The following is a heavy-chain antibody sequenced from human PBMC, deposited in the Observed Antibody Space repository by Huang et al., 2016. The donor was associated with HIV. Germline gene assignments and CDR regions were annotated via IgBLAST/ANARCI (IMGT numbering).Heavy chain of an antibody. V-gene: IGHV3-30*02. D-gene: IGHD6-13*01. CDR1: GFPFSAYG. Sequence: QVRLVESGGGVVQPGASLTLSCSASGFPFSAYGMDWVRQGPVKGLCWVSFIRYDGNNDYLIGSVKGRFTISGDNSNNTLYLRMNSLRPEDTAVYYCVKERGSSRARSSFDFWGQGTSVSVSS. J-gene: IGHJ3*01. CDR2: IRYDGNND. CDR3: VKERGSSRARSSFDF.